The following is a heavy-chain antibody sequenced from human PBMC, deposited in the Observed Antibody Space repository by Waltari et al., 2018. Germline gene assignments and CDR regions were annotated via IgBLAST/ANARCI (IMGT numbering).Heavy chain of an antibody. CDR1: GFTFSSYA. CDR2: ISYDGSNK. CDR3: ARDVNSHYYGSGSIGH. J-gene: IGHJ4*02. V-gene: IGHV3-30*01. D-gene: IGHD3-10*01. Sequence: QVQLVESGGGVVQPGRSLRLSCAASGFTFSSYAMHWVRQAPGKGLEWVAVISYDGSNKYYADAVKGRFTIARDNSKNTLYLQMNSLRAEDTAVYYCARDVNSHYYGSGSIGHWGQGTLVTVSS.